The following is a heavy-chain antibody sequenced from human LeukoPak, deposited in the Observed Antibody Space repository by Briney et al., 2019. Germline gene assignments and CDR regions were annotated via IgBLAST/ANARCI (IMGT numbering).Heavy chain of an antibody. CDR2: IWYDGSNK. CDR3: ARDHQQWLRD. J-gene: IGHJ4*02. D-gene: IGHD6-19*01. CDR1: GFTFSSYG. V-gene: IGHV3-33*01. Sequence: PGRSLRLSCAASGFTFSSYGMHWVRQAPGKGLEWVAVIWYDGSNKYYADSVKGRFTVSRDNSKNTLYLQMNSLRAEDTAVYYCARDHQQWLRDWGQGTLVTVSS.